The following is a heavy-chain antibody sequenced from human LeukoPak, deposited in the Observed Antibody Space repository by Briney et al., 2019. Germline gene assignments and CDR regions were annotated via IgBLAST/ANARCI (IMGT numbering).Heavy chain of an antibody. CDR3: ARDGQWLAHYFDY. V-gene: IGHV3-11*04. CDR1: GGSISTYY. Sequence: LSLTCTVSGGSISTYYWSWIRQPPGKGLEWVSYISSSGSTIYYADSVKGRFTISRDNAKNSLYLQMNSLRAEDTAVYYCARDGQWLAHYFDYWGQGTLVTVSS. CDR2: ISSSGSTI. J-gene: IGHJ4*02. D-gene: IGHD6-19*01.